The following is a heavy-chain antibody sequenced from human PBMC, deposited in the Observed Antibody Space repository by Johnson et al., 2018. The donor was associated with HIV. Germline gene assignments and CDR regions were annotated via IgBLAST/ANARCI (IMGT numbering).Heavy chain of an antibody. Sequence: QVKLVESGGGVVQPGRSLRLSCAASGFTFSSYAMHWVRQAPGKGLEWVAVISSAGSNNYYADSVKGRFTISRDNSKNTLYLQMNSLRAEDTAVYYCARGFEQLDDAFDIWGQGTMVTVSS. D-gene: IGHD1-1*01. CDR2: ISSAGSNN. V-gene: IGHV3-30-3*01. CDR3: ARGFEQLDDAFDI. J-gene: IGHJ3*02. CDR1: GFTFSSYA.